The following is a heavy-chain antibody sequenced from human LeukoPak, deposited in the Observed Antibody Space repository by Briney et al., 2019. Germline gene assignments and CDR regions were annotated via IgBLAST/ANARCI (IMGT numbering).Heavy chain of an antibody. V-gene: IGHV3-30*18. CDR2: ISYDGSNK. CDR1: GFTFSSYG. Sequence: GGSLRLSCAASGFTFSSYGMHWVRQAPGKGLEWVAVISYDGSNKYYADSVKGRFTISRDNSKNTLYLQMNSLRAEDTAVYYCAKALRPRSPFDYWGQGTLVTVSS. J-gene: IGHJ4*02. CDR3: AKALRPRSPFDY.